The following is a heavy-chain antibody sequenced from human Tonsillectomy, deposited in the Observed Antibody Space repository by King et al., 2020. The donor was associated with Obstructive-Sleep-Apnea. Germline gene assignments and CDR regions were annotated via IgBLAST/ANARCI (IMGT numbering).Heavy chain of an antibody. J-gene: IGHJ4*02. V-gene: IGHV7-4-1*02. Sequence: LQLVQSGSELKKPGASVKVSCKASGYTFTRYAVNWVRQAPGQGLEWMGYINTNTENPKYAEGFTGRFVFSLDTSVRTAYLHISSLKAEDTAIYYCARESWTSYFDHWGQGTLVTVSS. CDR2: INTNTENP. D-gene: IGHD3/OR15-3a*01. CDR1: GYTFTRYA. CDR3: ARESWTSYFDH.